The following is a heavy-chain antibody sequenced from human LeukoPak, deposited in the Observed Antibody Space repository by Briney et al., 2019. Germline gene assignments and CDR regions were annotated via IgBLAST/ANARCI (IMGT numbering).Heavy chain of an antibody. Sequence: ASVNVSCKASGYTFTSYGISWVRQAPGQGLEWMGWISAYNGNTNYAQKLQGRVTMTTDTSTSTAYMELRSLRSDDTAVYYCAREGTYYDSSGYYDYWGQGTLVTVSS. V-gene: IGHV1-18*01. CDR1: GYTFTSYG. J-gene: IGHJ4*02. D-gene: IGHD3-22*01. CDR3: AREGTYYDSSGYYDY. CDR2: ISAYNGNT.